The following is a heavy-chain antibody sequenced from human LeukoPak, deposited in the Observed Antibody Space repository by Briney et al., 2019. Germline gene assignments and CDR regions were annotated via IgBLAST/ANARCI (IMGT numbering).Heavy chain of an antibody. Sequence: PGGSLRLSCAASGFTFSSYWMHWVRQAPGKGQVWVSRINSDGSSTSYADSVKGRFTISRDNAKNTLYLQMNSLRAEDTAVYYCAREKGDYYDSSSFDQWGQGTLVTVSS. CDR3: AREKGDYYDSSSFDQ. D-gene: IGHD3-22*01. J-gene: IGHJ4*02. CDR2: INSDGSST. V-gene: IGHV3-74*01. CDR1: GFTFSSYW.